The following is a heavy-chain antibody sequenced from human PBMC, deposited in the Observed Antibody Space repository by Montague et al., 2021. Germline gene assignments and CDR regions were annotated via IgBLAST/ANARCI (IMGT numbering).Heavy chain of an antibody. CDR1: GDSVSSNDAT. V-gene: IGHV6-1*01. CDR3: ARGWRKRFDP. J-gene: IGHJ5*02. D-gene: IGHD5-24*01. CDR2: TYYRSKWYN. Sequence: CAISGDSVSSNDATWNWIRQSPSRGLEWLGRTYYRSKWYNEYAISVKSRITVNPDTSKNPFSLLLNSVTPEDTAVYYCARGWRKRFDPWGQGTLVTVSS.